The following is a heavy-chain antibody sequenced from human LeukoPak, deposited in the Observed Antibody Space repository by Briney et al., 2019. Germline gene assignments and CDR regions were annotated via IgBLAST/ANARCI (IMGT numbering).Heavy chain of an antibody. D-gene: IGHD3-10*01. CDR1: GFTFSSYG. CDR3: AKCDTGGGSGSYRTAFDI. J-gene: IGHJ3*02. V-gene: IGHV3-30*18. Sequence: GGSLRLSCAASGFTFSSYGMHWVRQAPGKGLEWVAVISYDGSNKYYADSVKGRFTISRDNSKNTLYLQMNSLRAEDTAVYYCAKCDTGGGSGSYRTAFDIWGQGTVVTVSS. CDR2: ISYDGSNK.